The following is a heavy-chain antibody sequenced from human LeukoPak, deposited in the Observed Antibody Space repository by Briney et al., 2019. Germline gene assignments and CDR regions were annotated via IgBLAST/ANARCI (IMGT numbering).Heavy chain of an antibody. CDR1: GFTFSTYN. Sequence: GGSLRLSCAASGFTFSTYNMNWVRQAPGKGLEWVSSITTSSTYIYYADSVKGRFTISRDNAKNSLYLQMNSLRAEDTAIYYCARDPYSGNYGDYYYYYMDVWGKGATVTISS. V-gene: IGHV3-21*01. CDR2: ITTSSTYI. J-gene: IGHJ6*03. CDR3: ARDPYSGNYGDYYYYYMDV. D-gene: IGHD1-26*01.